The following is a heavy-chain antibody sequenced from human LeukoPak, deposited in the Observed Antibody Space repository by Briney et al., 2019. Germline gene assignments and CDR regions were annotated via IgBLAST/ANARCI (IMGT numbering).Heavy chain of an antibody. CDR1: GFTFDDYA. V-gene: IGHV3-9*03. D-gene: IGHD6-19*01. Sequence: GRSLRLSCAASGFTFDDYAMHWVRQAPGKGLEWVSGISWNSGSIGYADSVKGRFTISRDNAKNSLYLQMNSLRAEDMALYYCAARSNRGYSSGWYYFDYWGQGTLVTVPS. CDR3: AARSNRGYSSGWYYFDY. CDR2: ISWNSGSI. J-gene: IGHJ4*02.